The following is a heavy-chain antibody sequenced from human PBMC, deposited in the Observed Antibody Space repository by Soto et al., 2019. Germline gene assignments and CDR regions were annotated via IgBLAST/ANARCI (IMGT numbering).Heavy chain of an antibody. Sequence: QVQLVQSGAEVKKPGSSVKVSCKASGGTFSSYAISWVRQAPGQGLEWMGGIIPIFGTANYAQKFQGRVTINADESTSKAYMELSRLRSEDTAMYYCARELLLEWRGFDYWGQGTLVTVSS. CDR1: GGTFSSYA. CDR3: ARELLLEWRGFDY. CDR2: IIPIFGTA. V-gene: IGHV1-69*12. J-gene: IGHJ4*02. D-gene: IGHD3-3*01.